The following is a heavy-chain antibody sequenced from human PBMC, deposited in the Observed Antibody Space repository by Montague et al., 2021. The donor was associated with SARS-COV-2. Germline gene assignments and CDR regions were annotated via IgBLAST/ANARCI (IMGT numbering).Heavy chain of an antibody. Sequence: SDTLSLTCTVSGGSISSYYWTWIRQPPGKGLESIGYIYHNGSTKYNPSLKGRVTISVDTSKNQFSLKLSSVSVADTAVYYCARGGGNSADYYNYTMDVWGQGTTVTVFS. CDR1: GGSISSYY. CDR3: ARGGGNSADYYNYTMDV. D-gene: IGHD4-23*01. CDR2: IYHNGST. V-gene: IGHV4-59*07. J-gene: IGHJ6*02.